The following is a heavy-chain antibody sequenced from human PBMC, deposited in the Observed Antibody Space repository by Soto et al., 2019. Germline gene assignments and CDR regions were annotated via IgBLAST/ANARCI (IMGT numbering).Heavy chain of an antibody. Sequence: QVQLQQWGAGLLKPSETLSLTCAVYGGSFSGYYWSWIRQPPGKGLEWIGEINHSGSTNYNPSLKSRVTRSVDTSKNQFSLKLSYVAAADTAVYYCASPPDYSSSSRFFDYWGQGTLVTVSS. D-gene: IGHD6-6*01. V-gene: IGHV4-34*01. CDR2: INHSGST. CDR1: GGSFSGYY. CDR3: ASPPDYSSSSRFFDY. J-gene: IGHJ4*02.